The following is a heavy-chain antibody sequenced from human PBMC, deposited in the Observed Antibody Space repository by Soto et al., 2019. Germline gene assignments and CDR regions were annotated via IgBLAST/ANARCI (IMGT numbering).Heavy chain of an antibody. CDR3: ASARFLRHYYYMDV. CDR2: INHSGST. D-gene: IGHD3-3*01. CDR1: GGSISSGSYY. J-gene: IGHJ6*03. V-gene: IGHV4-39*07. Sequence: PSETLSLTCTVSGGSISSGSYYWGWIRQPPGKGLEWIGEINHSGSTNYNPSLKSRVTISVDTSKNQFSLKLSSVTAADTAVYYCASARFLRHYYYMDVWGKGTTVTVSS.